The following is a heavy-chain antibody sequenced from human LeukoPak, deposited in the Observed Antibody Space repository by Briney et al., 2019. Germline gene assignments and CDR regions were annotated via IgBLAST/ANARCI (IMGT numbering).Heavy chain of an antibody. CDR2: IRYDGSNK. J-gene: IGHJ6*03. Sequence: GGSLRLSCAASGFTFSSYGMHWVRQAPGKGLEWVAFIRYDGSNKYYADSVKGRFTISRDNSKNTLYLQMNSLRAEDTAVYYCAKDGSVDTAILRGYYMDVWAKGPRSPSP. D-gene: IGHD5-18*01. CDR3: AKDGSVDTAILRGYYMDV. CDR1: GFTFSSYG. V-gene: IGHV3-30*02.